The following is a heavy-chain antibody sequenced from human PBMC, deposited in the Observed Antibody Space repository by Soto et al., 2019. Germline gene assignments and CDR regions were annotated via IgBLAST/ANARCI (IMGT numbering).Heavy chain of an antibody. CDR3: AKVGYYDFWSGYNNWFDP. V-gene: IGHV3-23*01. J-gene: IGHJ5*02. Sequence: GGSLRLSCAASGFTFSSYAMSWVRQAPGKGLEWVSAISGSGGSTYYADSVKGRFTISRDNSKNTLYLQMNSLRAEDTAVYYCAKVGYYDFWSGYNNWFDPWGQGTLVTVSS. CDR2: ISGSGGST. CDR1: GFTFSSYA. D-gene: IGHD3-3*01.